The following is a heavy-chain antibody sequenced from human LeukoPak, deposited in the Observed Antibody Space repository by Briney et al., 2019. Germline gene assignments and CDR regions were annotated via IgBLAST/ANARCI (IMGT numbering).Heavy chain of an antibody. CDR1: GYTFTSYG. V-gene: IGHV1-18*01. J-gene: IGHJ4*02. D-gene: IGHD6-19*01. CDR2: ISAYNGNT. Sequence: ASVKVSCKASGYTFTSYGISWVRQAPGQGLEWMGWISAYNGNTNYAQKLQGRVTMTTDTSTSTAYMELRSLRSDDTAVYYCAREITKAVAGKGIDYWGQGTRVTVSS. CDR3: AREITKAVAGKGIDY.